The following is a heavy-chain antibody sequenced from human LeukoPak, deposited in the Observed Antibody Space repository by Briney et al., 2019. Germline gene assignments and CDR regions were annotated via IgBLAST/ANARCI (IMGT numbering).Heavy chain of an antibody. CDR2: INYSGST. V-gene: IGHV4-34*01. CDR3: ARTMRWLGTFDY. Sequence: SETLSLTCAVYGGSFSGYYWSWIRQPPGKGLEWIGEINYSGSTNYNPSLKSRVTISVDTSKNQFSLKLSSVTAADTAVYYCARTMRWLGTFDYWGQGTLVTVSS. J-gene: IGHJ4*02. D-gene: IGHD6-19*01. CDR1: GGSFSGYY.